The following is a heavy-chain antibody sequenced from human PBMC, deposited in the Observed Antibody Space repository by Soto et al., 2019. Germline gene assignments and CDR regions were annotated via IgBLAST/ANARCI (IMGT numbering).Heavy chain of an antibody. V-gene: IGHV1-46*01. CDR3: ARSGGSYFNCFDP. D-gene: IGHD1-26*01. J-gene: IGHJ5*02. CDR2: INPSGGST. Sequence: QVQLVQSGAEVMKPGASVKVSCKASGYTFTSYYMHWVRQAPGQGFEWMGIINPSGGSTSYAQKFQSRVTMTRDTSTSTVYMELGSLRSEDTAVYYCARSGGSYFNCFDPWGQGTLVTVSS. CDR1: GYTFTSYY.